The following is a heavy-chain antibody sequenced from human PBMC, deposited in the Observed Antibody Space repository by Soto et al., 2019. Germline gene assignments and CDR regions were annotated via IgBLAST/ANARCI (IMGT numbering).Heavy chain of an antibody. V-gene: IGHV3-66*01. Sequence: GGSLRLSCAASGFTVSSNYMSWVRQAPGEGLEWVSVIYSGGSTYYADSVKGRFTISRDNSKDTLYLQMNSLRAEDTAVYYCARVDYYYYYMDVWGKGTTVTVSS. J-gene: IGHJ6*03. CDR1: GFTVSSNY. CDR3: ARVDYYYYYMDV. CDR2: IYSGGST.